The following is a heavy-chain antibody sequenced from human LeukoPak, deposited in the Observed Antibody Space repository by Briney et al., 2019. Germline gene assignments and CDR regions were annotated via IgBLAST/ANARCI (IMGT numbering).Heavy chain of an antibody. V-gene: IGHV3-23*01. J-gene: IGHJ4*02. CDR1: GFTFSTYA. CDR2: ISGSGFST. Sequence: GGSLRLSCATSGFTFSTYAMSWVRQAPGKGLEWVSGISGSGFSTYYADSVKGRFTISRDNSKNTLYLQMNSLRAEDTAVYYCAKGSPSIAVASYDYWGQGTLVTVSS. CDR3: AKGSPSIAVASYDY. D-gene: IGHD6-19*01.